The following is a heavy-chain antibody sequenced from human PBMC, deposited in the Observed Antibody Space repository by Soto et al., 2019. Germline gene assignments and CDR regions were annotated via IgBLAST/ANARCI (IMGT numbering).Heavy chain of an antibody. D-gene: IGHD6-19*01. CDR3: ARTSAVAPDDY. Sequence: ASVKVSCKASGYTFSSYGISWVRQAPGQGLEWMGWISVYNGNTNYAQKFQGRVTMTTDTSTNTAYMELRSLRSDDTAMYYCARTSAVAPDDYWGQGTLVTVSS. V-gene: IGHV1-18*04. CDR2: ISVYNGNT. CDR1: GYTFSSYG. J-gene: IGHJ4*02.